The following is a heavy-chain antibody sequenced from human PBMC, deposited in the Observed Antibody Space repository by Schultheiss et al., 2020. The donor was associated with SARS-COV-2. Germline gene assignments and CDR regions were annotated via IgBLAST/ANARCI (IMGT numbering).Heavy chain of an antibody. CDR2: INPSTGYI. CDR1: GFTFSSYT. Sequence: GGSLRLSCAASGFTFSSYTMNWVRQAPGKGLEWVSSINPSTGYIFYADSVKGRFTISRDNAKNSLFLQMNSLRAEDTAVYYCARYIISFGGILVSGVDYWGQGTLGTGSS. V-gene: IGHV3-21*01. D-gene: IGHD3-16*02. CDR3: ARYIISFGGILVSGVDY. J-gene: IGHJ4*02.